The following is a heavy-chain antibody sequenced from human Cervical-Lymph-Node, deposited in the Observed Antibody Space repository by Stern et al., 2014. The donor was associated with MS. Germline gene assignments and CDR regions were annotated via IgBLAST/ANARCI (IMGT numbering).Heavy chain of an antibody. CDR1: GDTFSRHA. CDR2: VMPMFGTS. J-gene: IGHJ6*02. CDR3: ARDSRGTVTTAVGFYYGMDV. Sequence: QVQLVESGAEVKKPGSSVKVYCKTSGDTFSRHAISWLRQAPGQGLEWMGGVMPMFGTSHYAQTFQGRITVTADESTSTVYLELSSLRSEDTAVYYCARDSRGTVTTAVGFYYGMDVWGQGTTVTVSS. V-gene: IGHV1-69*01. D-gene: IGHD1-14*01.